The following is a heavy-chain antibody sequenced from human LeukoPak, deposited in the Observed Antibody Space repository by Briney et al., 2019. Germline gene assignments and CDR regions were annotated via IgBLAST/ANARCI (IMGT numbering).Heavy chain of an antibody. V-gene: IGHV4-59*01. Sequence: SETLSLTCTVSGGSISSYYWSWIRQPPGKGLEWIGYIYYRGSTNYNPSLKSRVTISVDTSKNQFSLKLSSVTAADTAMYYCARHSSRWSSSYWFDPWGQGTLVTVSS. CDR3: ARHSSRWSSSYWFDP. D-gene: IGHD6-13*01. CDR2: IYYRGST. J-gene: IGHJ5*02. CDR1: GGSISSYY.